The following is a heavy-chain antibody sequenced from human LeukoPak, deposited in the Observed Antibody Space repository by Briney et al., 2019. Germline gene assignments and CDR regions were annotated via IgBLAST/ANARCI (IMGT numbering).Heavy chain of an antibody. CDR2: INHNGNVN. D-gene: IGHD5-18*01. V-gene: IGHV3-7*01. J-gene: IGHJ6*02. CDR3: ARDAVDTANAV. CDR1: GFTFSSYW. Sequence: PGGSLRLSCAASGFTFSSYWMNWARQAPGKGLEWVASINHNGNVNYYVDSVKGRFTISRDNAKNSLYLQMSNLRAEDTAVYYCARDAVDTANAVWGQGTTVTVSS.